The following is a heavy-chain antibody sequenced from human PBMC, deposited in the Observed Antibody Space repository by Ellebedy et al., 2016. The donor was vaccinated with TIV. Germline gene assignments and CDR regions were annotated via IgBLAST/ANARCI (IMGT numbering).Heavy chain of an antibody. CDR2: IYYSGST. Sequence: MPLETLSLTCTVSGGSISSYYWSWIRQPPGKGLEWIGYIYYSGSTNYNPSLKSRVTISVDTSKNQFSLKLSSVTAADTAVYYCVRVGVAAQTNDYYYYGMDVWGQGTTVTVSS. CDR1: GGSISSYY. J-gene: IGHJ6*02. V-gene: IGHV4-59*01. D-gene: IGHD2-15*01. CDR3: VRVGVAAQTNDYYYYGMDV.